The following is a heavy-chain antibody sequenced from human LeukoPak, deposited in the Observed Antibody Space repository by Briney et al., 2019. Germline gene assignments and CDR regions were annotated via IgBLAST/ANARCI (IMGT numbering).Heavy chain of an antibody. Sequence: PSETLSLTCTVSGYSISSGYYWGWIRQPPGKGLEWIGYIYYSGSTNYNPSLKSRVTISVDTSKNRFSLKLSSVTAADTAVYYCARGYYYDSSGYFLGYYYYYMDVWGKGTTVTISS. J-gene: IGHJ6*03. CDR1: GYSISSGYY. V-gene: IGHV4-61*01. CDR3: ARGYYYDSSGYFLGYYYYYMDV. CDR2: IYYSGST. D-gene: IGHD3-22*01.